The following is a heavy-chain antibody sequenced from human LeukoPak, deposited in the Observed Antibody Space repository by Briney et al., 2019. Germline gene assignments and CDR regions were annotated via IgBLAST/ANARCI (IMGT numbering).Heavy chain of an antibody. CDR1: GGSISSSSYY. Sequence: KSSETLSLTCTVSGGSISSSSYYWGWIRQPPGKGLEWIGSIYYSGSTYYNPSLKSRVTISVDTSKNQFSLKLSSVTAADTAVYYCARLRQWLAFGFDPWGQGTLVTVSS. D-gene: IGHD6-19*01. J-gene: IGHJ5*02. V-gene: IGHV4-39*01. CDR2: IYYSGST. CDR3: ARLRQWLAFGFDP.